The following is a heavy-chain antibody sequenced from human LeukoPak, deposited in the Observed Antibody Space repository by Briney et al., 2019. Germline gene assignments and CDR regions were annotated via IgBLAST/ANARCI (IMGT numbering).Heavy chain of an antibody. J-gene: IGHJ4*02. V-gene: IGHV4-30-2*01. CDR3: ARGKKRCGYSYGGGSPHGSRCSKQEAIDY. CDR2: IYHSGST. CDR1: GGSISSGGYY. Sequence: SETLSLTCTVSGGSISSGGYYWRWIRQPPGKGLEWIGYIYHSGSTYYNPSLKSRVTISVDRSKNQFSLKLSSVTAADTAVYYCARGKKRCGYSYGGGSPHGSRCSKQEAIDYWGQGTLVTVSS. D-gene: IGHD5-18*01.